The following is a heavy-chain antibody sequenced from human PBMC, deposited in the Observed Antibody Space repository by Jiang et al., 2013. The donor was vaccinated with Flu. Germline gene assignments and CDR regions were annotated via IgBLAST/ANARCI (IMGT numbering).Heavy chain of an antibody. Sequence: GVVQPGRSLRLSCAASGFTFSSYAMHWVRQAPGKGLEWVAVISYDGSNKYYADSVKGRFTISRDNSKNTLYLQMNSLRAEDTAVYYCAREAFDIWGQGTMVTVSS. CDR3: AREAFDI. J-gene: IGHJ3*02. V-gene: IGHV3-30*04. CDR1: GFTFSSYA. CDR2: ISYDGSNK.